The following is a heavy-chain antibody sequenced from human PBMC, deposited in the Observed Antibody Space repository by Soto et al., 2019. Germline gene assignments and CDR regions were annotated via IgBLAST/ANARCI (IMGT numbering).Heavy chain of an antibody. J-gene: IGHJ4*02. CDR1: GGSISSGGYY. Sequence: QVQLQESGPGLVKPSQTLSLTCTVSGGSISSGGYYWSWIRQHPGKGLEWIGYIYYSGSTYHTPSLKSRVTISVDTSKTQFSLKLSSVTAADTAVYYCARWVGATSFDYWGQGTLVTVSS. V-gene: IGHV4-31*03. D-gene: IGHD1-26*01. CDR3: ARWVGATSFDY. CDR2: IYYSGST.